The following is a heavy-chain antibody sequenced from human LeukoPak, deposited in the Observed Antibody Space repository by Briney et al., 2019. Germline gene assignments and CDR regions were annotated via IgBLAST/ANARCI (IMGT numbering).Heavy chain of an antibody. Sequence: PSETLSLTCTVSGGSISSSSYYWGWIRQPPGKGLEWIGSIYYSGSTYYNPSLKSRVTISVDTSKNQFSLKLSSVTAADTAVYYCARENYDSSGYNGYFDYWGQGTLVTVSS. CDR1: GGSISSSSYY. D-gene: IGHD3-22*01. J-gene: IGHJ4*02. CDR2: IYYSGST. V-gene: IGHV4-39*07. CDR3: ARENYDSSGYNGYFDY.